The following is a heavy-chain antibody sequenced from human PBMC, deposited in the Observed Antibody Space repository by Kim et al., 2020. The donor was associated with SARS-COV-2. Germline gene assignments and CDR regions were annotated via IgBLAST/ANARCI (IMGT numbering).Heavy chain of an antibody. CDR1: GFTFSNAW. CDR2: IKSKTDGGTT. D-gene: IGHD6-6*01. J-gene: IGHJ4*02. V-gene: IGHV3-15*01. Sequence: GSLRLSCAASGFTFSNAWMSWVRQAPGKGLEWVGRIKSKTDGGTTDYAAPVKGRFTISRDDSKNTLYLQMNSLKTEDTAVYYCTTDGYSSSTHPSDYWGQGTLVTVSS. CDR3: TTDGYSSSTHPSDY.